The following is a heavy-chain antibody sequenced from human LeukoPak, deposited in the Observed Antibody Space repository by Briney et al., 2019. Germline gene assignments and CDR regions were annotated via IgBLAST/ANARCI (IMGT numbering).Heavy chain of an antibody. J-gene: IGHJ4*02. Sequence: GGSLRLPRATSGFTFSSYAMSWVRQAPGKGLEWVSGIGASGGSTYYADSVKGRFTISRDNSKNTLYLQMNSLRTEDTAVYYCAKAEGYDILTGLDYWGQGTLVTVSS. CDR1: GFTFSSYA. CDR2: IGASGGST. V-gene: IGHV3-23*01. D-gene: IGHD3-9*01. CDR3: AKAEGYDILTGLDY.